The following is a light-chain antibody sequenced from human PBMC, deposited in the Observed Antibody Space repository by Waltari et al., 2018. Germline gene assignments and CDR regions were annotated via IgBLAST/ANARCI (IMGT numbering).Light chain of an antibody. CDR3: QTWGTGVV. CDR2: VNNDGSH. J-gene: IGLJ2*01. V-gene: IGLV4-69*01. CDR1: SGHSNYA. Sequence: QLVLTQSPSASASLGASVKLTCTLSSGHSNYAIAWHHQQPEKGPRFLMKVNNDGSHSKGGGIPDRFSGSSSGAERYLTISSRQSDDEADYYCQTWGTGVVFGGGTKLTVL.